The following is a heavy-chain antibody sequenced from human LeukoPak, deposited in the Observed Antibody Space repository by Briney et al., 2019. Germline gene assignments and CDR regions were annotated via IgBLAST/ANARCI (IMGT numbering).Heavy chain of an antibody. J-gene: IGHJ6*03. D-gene: IGHD6-13*01. V-gene: IGHV3-53*01. CDR1: GFTVSTNY. Sequence: PGGSLRLSCAASGFTVSTNYMSWVRQAPGKGLEWVSVISSDGSTYYADSVKGRFTISRDNSKNTLYLQMNSLRAEDTAVFYCASSAIAAAGRPYWYSYYLDVWGTGTTVTVSS. CDR2: ISSDGST. CDR3: ASSAIAAAGRPYWYSYYLDV.